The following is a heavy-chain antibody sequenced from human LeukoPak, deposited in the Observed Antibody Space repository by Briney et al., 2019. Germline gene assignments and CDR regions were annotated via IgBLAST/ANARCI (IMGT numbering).Heavy chain of an antibody. J-gene: IGHJ6*03. CDR1: GGSISSNY. Sequence: SETLSLTCTVSGGSISSNYWTWIRQPPGKGLEWIGYIYYSGSTNYNPSLKSRVTISVDTSKNQFSLKLSSVTAADTAVYYCASTVGATHYYYYMDVWGKGTTVTVSS. V-gene: IGHV4-59*08. D-gene: IGHD1-26*01. CDR2: IYYSGST. CDR3: ASTVGATHYYYYMDV.